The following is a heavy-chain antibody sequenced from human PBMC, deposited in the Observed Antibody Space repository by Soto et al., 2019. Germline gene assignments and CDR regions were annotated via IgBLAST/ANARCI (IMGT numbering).Heavy chain of an antibody. CDR2: ISSSGSTI. V-gene: IGHV3-11*01. CDR3: ARDGELIAARHYYYYGMDV. CDR1: GFTFSDYY. J-gene: IGHJ6*02. Sequence: GGSLRLSCAASGFTFSDYYMSWIRQAPGKGLEWVSYISSSGSTIYYADSVKGRFTISRDNAKNSLYLQMNSLRAEDTAVYYCARDGELIAARHYYYYGMDVWGQGTTVTVSS. D-gene: IGHD6-6*01.